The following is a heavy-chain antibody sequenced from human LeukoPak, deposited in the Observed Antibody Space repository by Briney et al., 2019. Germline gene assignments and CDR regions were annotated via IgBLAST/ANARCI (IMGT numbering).Heavy chain of an antibody. J-gene: IGHJ4*02. CDR1: GGTFSSYA. D-gene: IGHD6-13*01. V-gene: IGHV1-69*13. Sequence: ASVKVSCKASGGTFSSYAISWVRQAPGQGLEWMGGIIPIFGTANYAQKFQGRATITADESTSTAYMELSSLRSEDTAVYYCARTKSFRYVAAAYYFDYWGQGTLVTVSS. CDR3: ARTKSFRYVAAAYYFDY. CDR2: IIPIFGTA.